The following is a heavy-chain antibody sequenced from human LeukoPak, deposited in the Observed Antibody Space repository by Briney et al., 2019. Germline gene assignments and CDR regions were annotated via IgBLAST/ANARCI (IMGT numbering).Heavy chain of an antibody. J-gene: IGHJ4*02. D-gene: IGHD6-13*01. V-gene: IGHV3-23*01. CDR3: AKDAAGPEY. CDR2: ISAGGGST. Sequence: GGSLRLSCAVSGLTFSDYSMAWVRQAPGKGLFWVSGISAGGGSTYYADSVKGRFTISRDDSRNTLYLQMNSLSAEDTAVYYCAKDAAGPEYWGQGTLVTVSS. CDR1: GLTFSDYS.